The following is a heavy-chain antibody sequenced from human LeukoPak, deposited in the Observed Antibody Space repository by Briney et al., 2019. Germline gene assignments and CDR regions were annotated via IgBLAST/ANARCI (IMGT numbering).Heavy chain of an antibody. CDR2: INPNSGGT. CDR1: GYIFTDYY. D-gene: IGHD1-1*01. CDR3: ARNPSTTGTKDY. V-gene: IGHV1-2*06. Sequence: GASVKVSCKASGYIFTDYYMHWVRQAPGQELGWMGRINPNSGGTNYAQKFQGRVTMTRDTSISTAYMELSRLRSDDTAVYYCARNPSTTGTKDYWGQGTLVTVSS. J-gene: IGHJ4*02.